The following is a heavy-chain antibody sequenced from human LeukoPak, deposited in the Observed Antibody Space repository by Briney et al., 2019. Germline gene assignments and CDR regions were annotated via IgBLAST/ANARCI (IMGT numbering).Heavy chain of an antibody. CDR2: INHSGST. CDR1: GGSFSGYY. D-gene: IGHD3-10*01. Sequence: SSETLSLTCAVYGGSFSGYYWSWIRQPPGKGLEWIGEINHSGSTNYNPSLKSRVTISVDTSKNQFSLKLSSVTAADTAVYYCARQLARGVIGPPDAFDIWGQGTMVTVSS. CDR3: ARQLARGVIGPPDAFDI. V-gene: IGHV4-34*01. J-gene: IGHJ3*02.